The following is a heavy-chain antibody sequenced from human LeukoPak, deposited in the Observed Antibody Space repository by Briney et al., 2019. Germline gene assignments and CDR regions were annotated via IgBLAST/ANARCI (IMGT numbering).Heavy chain of an antibody. J-gene: IGHJ4*02. V-gene: IGHV3-7*01. D-gene: IGHD2-2*01. Sequence: GGSLRLSCVASGFTFSRCDMSWVRQAPGKGLEWVANIKQDGSEKYYVDSVKGRFTISRDNAKNSLYLQMNSLRAEDTAVYYCARAHQLLGFDYWGQGTLVTVSS. CDR1: GFTFSRCD. CDR3: ARAHQLLGFDY. CDR2: IKQDGSEK.